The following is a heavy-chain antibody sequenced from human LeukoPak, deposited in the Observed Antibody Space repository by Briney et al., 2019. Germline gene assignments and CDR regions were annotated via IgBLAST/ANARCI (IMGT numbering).Heavy chain of an antibody. CDR3: ARVGHTSLGFDY. CDR1: GFTFNNYA. D-gene: IGHD3-16*01. CDR2: ISGSGGTT. J-gene: IGHJ4*02. Sequence: PGGSLRLSCAASGFTFNNYAMNWVRQAPGKGLEWVSVISGSGGTTYYADSVKGRFTISRDNSKNTLFLQMNNLRAEDTAVYYCARVGHTSLGFDYWGQGTLVTVSS. V-gene: IGHV3-23*01.